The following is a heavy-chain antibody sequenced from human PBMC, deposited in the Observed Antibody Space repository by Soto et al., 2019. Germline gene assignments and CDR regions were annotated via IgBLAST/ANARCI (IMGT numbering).Heavy chain of an antibody. CDR2: IYYSGST. V-gene: IGHV4-30-4*01. Sequence: PSETLSLTCTVSGGSISSGDYYWSWIRQPPGKGLEWIGYIYYSGSTYYNPSLKSRVTISVDTSKNQFSLKLSSVTAADTAVYYCARAALGSQGAFDIWGQGTMVTFS. CDR3: ARAALGSQGAFDI. CDR1: GGSISSGDYY. D-gene: IGHD3-16*01. J-gene: IGHJ3*02.